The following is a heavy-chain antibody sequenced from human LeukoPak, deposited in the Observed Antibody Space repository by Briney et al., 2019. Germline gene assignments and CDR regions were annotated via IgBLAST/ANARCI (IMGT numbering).Heavy chain of an antibody. J-gene: IGHJ4*02. D-gene: IGHD3-10*01. CDR3: ARGRRITMVRGAQRRSSHFDY. CDR1: GGSIRSNNYS. Sequence: PSETLSLTCTVSGGSIRSNNYSWGWIRQPPGKGLEWIGSIYYSGSTFYNPSLKSRVTISVDTSKNQFSLKLSSVTAADTAVYYCARGRRITMVRGAQRRSSHFDYWGQGTLVTVSS. V-gene: IGHV4-39*07. CDR2: IYYSGST.